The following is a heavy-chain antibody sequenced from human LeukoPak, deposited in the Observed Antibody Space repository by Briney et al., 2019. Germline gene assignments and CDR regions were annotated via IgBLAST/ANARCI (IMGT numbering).Heavy chain of an antibody. Sequence: SVKVSCKASGGTFNSYAISWVRQAPGQGLEWMGGIIPIFGTPEYAQKFQGRVTITADESTSTAYMELSSLTSEDTAVYYCARDNKWELFALDYWGQGTLVTVSS. CDR1: GGTFNSYA. D-gene: IGHD1-26*01. CDR3: ARDNKWELFALDY. J-gene: IGHJ4*02. V-gene: IGHV1-69*13. CDR2: IIPIFGTP.